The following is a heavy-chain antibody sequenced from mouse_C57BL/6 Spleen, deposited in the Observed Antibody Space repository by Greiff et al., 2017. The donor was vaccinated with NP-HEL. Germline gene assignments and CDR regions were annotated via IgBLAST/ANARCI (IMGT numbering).Heavy chain of an antibody. J-gene: IGHJ1*03. CDR2: INPNNGGT. CDR3: ASAGRDYGSSYYWYFDV. D-gene: IGHD1-1*01. V-gene: IGHV1-18*01. Sequence: EVQLQQSGPELVKPGASVKIPCKASGYTFTDYNMDWVKQSHGKSLEWIGDINPNNGGTIYNQKFKGKATLTVDKSSSTAYMELRSLTSEDTAVYYCASAGRDYGSSYYWYFDVWGTGTTVTVSS. CDR1: GYTFTDYN.